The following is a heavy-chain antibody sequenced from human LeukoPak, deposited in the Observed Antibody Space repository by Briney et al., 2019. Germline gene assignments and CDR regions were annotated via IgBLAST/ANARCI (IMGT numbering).Heavy chain of an antibody. CDR2: IYTTGAT. D-gene: IGHD5-18*01. Sequence: SETLSLTCTLSGDSISTYYWSWIRQPAGKGLEWIGHIYTTGATHYNPSLKSRVTMSVDTSRNQFSLKLDSMTAADTAVYYCARVRGNIFGLDSWGQGTLVTVSS. J-gene: IGHJ5*02. CDR3: ARVRGNIFGLDS. V-gene: IGHV4-4*07. CDR1: GDSISTYY.